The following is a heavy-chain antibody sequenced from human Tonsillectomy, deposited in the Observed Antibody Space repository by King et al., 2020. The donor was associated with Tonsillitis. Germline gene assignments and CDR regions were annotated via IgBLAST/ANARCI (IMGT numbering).Heavy chain of an antibody. CDR2: IIPIFGTA. CDR3: ASSDYYGSGSYYIYFDY. Sequence: VQLVQSGAEVKKPGSSVKVSCKASGGTFSSYAISWVRQAPGQGLEWMGGIIPIFGTANYAQKFQGRVTITADESTSTAYMELSSLRSEDTAVYYCASSDYYGSGSYYIYFDYWGQGTLVTVSS. J-gene: IGHJ4*02. D-gene: IGHD3-10*01. CDR1: GGTFSSYA. V-gene: IGHV1-69*01.